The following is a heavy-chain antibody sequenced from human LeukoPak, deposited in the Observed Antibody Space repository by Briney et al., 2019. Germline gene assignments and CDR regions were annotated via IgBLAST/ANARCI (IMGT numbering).Heavy chain of an antibody. V-gene: IGHV3-48*04. CDR2: ISSSGSTI. CDR3: ARELNVLDY. J-gene: IGHJ4*02. CDR1: GFTFSSYG. Sequence: GGSLRLSCAASGFTFSSYGMHWVRQAPGKGLEWVSYISSSGSTIYYADSVKGRFTISRDNAKNSLYLQMNSLRAEDTAVYYCARELNVLDYWGQGTLVTVSS.